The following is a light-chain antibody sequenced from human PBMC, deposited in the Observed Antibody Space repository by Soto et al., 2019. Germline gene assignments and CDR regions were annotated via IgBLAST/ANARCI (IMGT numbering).Light chain of an antibody. V-gene: IGKV1-9*01. CDR2: AAC. CDR1: QYINSF. Sequence: IQLSRPPPSLSASVGDRVTITCLASQYINSFLARYQQKAGKAPKLLSEAACTIQSGVRSRFSGTGTETDFTLTIRSLEYLDFATCQCQHDKSYSEAFGQGTKVDIK. CDR3: QHDKSYSEA. J-gene: IGKJ1*01.